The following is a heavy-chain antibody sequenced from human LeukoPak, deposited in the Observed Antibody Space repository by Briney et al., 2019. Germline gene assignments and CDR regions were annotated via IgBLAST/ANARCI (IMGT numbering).Heavy chain of an antibody. J-gene: IGHJ5*02. CDR1: GFTFSSYA. CDR2: ISGSGGST. Sequence: PGGSLRLSCAASGFTFSSYAMSWVRQAPGKGLEWVSAISGSGGSTYYADSVKGRFTISRDNSKNTLYLQMNSLRAEDTAVYYCAKDEGATGWFGSPGNWLDPWGQGTLVTVSS. D-gene: IGHD3-10*01. V-gene: IGHV3-23*01. CDR3: AKDEGATGWFGSPGNWLDP.